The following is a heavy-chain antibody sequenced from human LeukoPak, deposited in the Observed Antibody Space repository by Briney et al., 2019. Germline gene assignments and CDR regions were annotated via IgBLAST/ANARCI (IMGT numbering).Heavy chain of an antibody. CDR2: IYPSDSDT. CDR3: ARQRRNGGIAASNDAFDI. CDR1: GYSFTSYW. V-gene: IGHV5-51*01. J-gene: IGHJ3*02. Sequence: GESLKISCKGSGYSFTSYWIGWVRQMPGKGLEWMGIIYPSDSDTRYSPSFQGQVTISADKSISTAYLQWSSLKASDTAMYYCARQRRNGGIAASNDAFDIWGQGTMVTVSP. D-gene: IGHD6-13*01.